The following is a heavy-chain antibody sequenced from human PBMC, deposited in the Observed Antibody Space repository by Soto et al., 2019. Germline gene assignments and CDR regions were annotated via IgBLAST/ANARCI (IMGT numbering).Heavy chain of an antibody. CDR1: GFIFRTYG. D-gene: IGHD3-10*01. CDR3: GRAIGRGIIRA. V-gene: IGHV3-21*01. J-gene: IGHJ5*02. Sequence: EVQLVESGGGLVKPGGSLRLSCTASGFIFRTYGMTWVRQAPGKGLEWVSSIYSSGTFIYYADSVKGRFTISRDDAKNSLFLQMNSLRAEDTAVYYCGRAIGRGIIRAWGKGTLVTVSS. CDR2: IYSSGTFI.